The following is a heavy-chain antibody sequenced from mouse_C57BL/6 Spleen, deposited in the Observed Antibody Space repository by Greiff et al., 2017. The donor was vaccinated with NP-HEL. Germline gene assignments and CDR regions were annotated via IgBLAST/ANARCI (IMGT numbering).Heavy chain of an antibody. CDR3: TGLLRWYFEV. CDR2: IDPETGGT. Sequence: QVQLQQSGAELVRPGASVTLSCKASGYTFTDYEMHWVKQTPVHGLEWIGAIDPETGGTAYNQKFKGKAILTADKSSSTAYMELRSLTSDDSAAYYCTGLLRWYFEVWGTGTTVTVSS. D-gene: IGHD1-1*01. V-gene: IGHV1-15*01. CDR1: GYTFTDYE. J-gene: IGHJ1*03.